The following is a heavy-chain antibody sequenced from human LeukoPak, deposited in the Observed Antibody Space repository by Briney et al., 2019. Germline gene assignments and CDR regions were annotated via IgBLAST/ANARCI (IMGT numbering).Heavy chain of an antibody. D-gene: IGHD5-18*01. V-gene: IGHV3-30*18. CDR3: AKERYSYGYPDYYYGMDV. CDR2: ISYDGSNK. J-gene: IGHJ6*02. CDR1: GFTFSSYG. Sequence: GGSLRLSCAASGFTFSSYGMHWVRQAPGKGLEWVAVISYDGSNKYYADSVKGRFTISRDNSKNTLYLQMNSLRAEDTAVYYCAKERYSYGYPDYYYGMDVWGQGTTVTVSS.